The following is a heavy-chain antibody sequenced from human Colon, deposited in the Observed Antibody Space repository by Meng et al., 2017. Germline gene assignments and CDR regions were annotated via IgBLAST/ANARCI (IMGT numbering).Heavy chain of an antibody. J-gene: IGHJ4*02. CDR1: GYTFTSYD. CDR2: MNPNSGNT. D-gene: IGHD1-14*01. V-gene: IGHV1-8*01. Sequence: QVQRVQTGAEVKKPGASVKVSCKASGYTFTSYDINWVRQATGQGLEWMGWMNPNSGNTGYAQKFQGRVTMTRNTSISTAYMELSSLRSEDTAVYCCARVGIRGNQRGFDYWGQGTLVTVSS. CDR3: ARVGIRGNQRGFDY.